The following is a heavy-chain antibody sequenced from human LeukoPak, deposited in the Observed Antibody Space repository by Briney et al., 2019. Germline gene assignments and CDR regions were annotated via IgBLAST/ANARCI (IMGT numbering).Heavy chain of an antibody. CDR2: ISWNSGSI. Sequence: PGGSLRLSCAASGFTFDDYAMHWVRQAPGKGLGWVSGISWNSGSIGYADSVKGRFIISRDNAKNSLYLQMNSLRAEDTALYYCAKDISGIADYWGQGTLVTVSS. CDR1: GFTFDDYA. CDR3: AKDISGIADY. D-gene: IGHD6-13*01. V-gene: IGHV3-9*01. J-gene: IGHJ4*02.